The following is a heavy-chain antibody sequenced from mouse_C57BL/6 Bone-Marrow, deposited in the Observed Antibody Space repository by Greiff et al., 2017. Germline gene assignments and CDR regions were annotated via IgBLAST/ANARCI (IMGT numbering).Heavy chain of an antibody. J-gene: IGHJ2*01. Sequence: VQLKQSGAELVKPGASVKLSCTASGFNIKDYYMHWVKQRTEQGLEWIGRIDPEDGETKYASKFQGKATITADTSSNTAYLQLSSLTSEDTAVYYCAQLGQGDFDYWGQGTTLTVSS. CDR3: AQLGQGDFDY. CDR1: GFNIKDYY. D-gene: IGHD4-1*02. CDR2: IDPEDGET. V-gene: IGHV14-2*01.